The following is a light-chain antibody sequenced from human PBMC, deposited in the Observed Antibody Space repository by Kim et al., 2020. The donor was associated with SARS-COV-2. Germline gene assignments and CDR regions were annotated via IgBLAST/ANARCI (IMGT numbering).Light chain of an antibody. CDR2: GND. V-gene: IGLV1-51*01. CDR1: SSNIGDNY. CDR3: GTWDSSLTAYV. Sequence: QKVALACSGSSSNIGDNYVSWYQQVPGTAPKLLIYGNDKRPARIPDRFSGSKSGTSATLGITGLQTGDEADYYCGTWDSSLTAYVFGPGTKVTVL. J-gene: IGLJ1*01.